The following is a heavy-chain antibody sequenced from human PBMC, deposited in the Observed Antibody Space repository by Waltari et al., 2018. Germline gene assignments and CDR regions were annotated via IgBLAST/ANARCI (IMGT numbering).Heavy chain of an antibody. CDR1: GYPFTSYG. D-gene: IGHD4-17*01. CDR3: ARGSMTTVTPGPGP. J-gene: IGHJ5*02. V-gene: IGHV1-18*01. Sequence: QVQLVQSGAEGKKPGASVKVSCKASGYPFTSYGISWVGQSLGQGLEWMGWISAYNGNTNYAQKLQGRVTMTTDTSTSTAYMELRSLRSDDTAVYYCARGSMTTVTPGPGPWGQGTLVTVSS. CDR2: ISAYNGNT.